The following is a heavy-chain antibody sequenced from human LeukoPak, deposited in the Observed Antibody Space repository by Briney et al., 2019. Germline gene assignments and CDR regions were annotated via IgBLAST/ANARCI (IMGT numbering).Heavy chain of an antibody. CDR2: ISWNSGSI. D-gene: IGHD3-9*01. V-gene: IGHV3-9*01. CDR3: TRDLMDYDVSTGLHHYYMDV. J-gene: IGHJ6*02. CDR1: GFTLDDYA. Sequence: GGSLRLSCAASGFTLDDYAMHWVRQAPGKGREWVSGISWNSGSIGYADSVKGRFTISRDNDKNSLYLQMNTLRVEDKAVYYCTRDLMDYDVSTGLHHYYMDVWGQGTTVTVSS.